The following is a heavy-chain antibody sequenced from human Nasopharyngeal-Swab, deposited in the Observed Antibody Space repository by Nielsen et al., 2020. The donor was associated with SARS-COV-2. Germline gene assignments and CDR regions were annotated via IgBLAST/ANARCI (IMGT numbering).Heavy chain of an antibody. V-gene: IGHV1-18*01. CDR1: GYTFTSYG. Sequence: ASVKVSCRASGYTFTSYGISWVRQAPGQGLEWLGWISAYNGNTNYAQKIQGRVTMTTDTSTSTAYMELRSLRSDDTAVYYCARIPYCSSTSCYAVRGGNYYYYYGMDVWGQGTTVTVSS. J-gene: IGHJ6*02. CDR3: ARIPYCSSTSCYAVRGGNYYYYYGMDV. CDR2: ISAYNGNT. D-gene: IGHD2-2*01.